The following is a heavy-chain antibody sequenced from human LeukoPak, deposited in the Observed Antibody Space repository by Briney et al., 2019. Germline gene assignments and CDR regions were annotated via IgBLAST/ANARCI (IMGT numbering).Heavy chain of an antibody. CDR2: ISSSSSYI. CDR1: GFTFSSYS. V-gene: IGHV3-21*01. J-gene: IGHJ4*02. Sequence: GGSLRLSCAASGFTFSSYSMNWVRQAPGKGLEWVSSISSSSSYIYYADSVKGRFTISRDNAKNSLYLQMNSMRAEDTAVYYCARDEDSSGYCDYWGQGTLVTVSS. CDR3: ARDEDSSGYCDY. D-gene: IGHD3-22*01.